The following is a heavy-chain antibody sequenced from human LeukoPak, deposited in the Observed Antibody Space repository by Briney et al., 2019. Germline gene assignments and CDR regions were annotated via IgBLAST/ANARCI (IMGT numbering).Heavy chain of an antibody. J-gene: IGHJ6*02. V-gene: IGHV3-30-3*01. D-gene: IGHD3-10*01. CDR3: AKDALHYYGSGRYGMDV. CDR2: ISYDGSNK. Sequence: GGSLRLSRAASVFTFSSYAMHCVRHAPGRGLEWGAVISYDGSNKYYADSLKGRFTISRDNSKNTLYLHIDSPRSEDTAVYYCAKDALHYYGSGRYGMDVWGRGTTVTVSS. CDR1: VFTFSSYA.